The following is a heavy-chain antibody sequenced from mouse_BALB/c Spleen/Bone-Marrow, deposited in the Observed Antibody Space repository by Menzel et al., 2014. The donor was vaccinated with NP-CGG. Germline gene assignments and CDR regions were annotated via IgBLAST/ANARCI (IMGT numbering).Heavy chain of an antibody. Sequence: EVQLQQSGAELVKPGASVKISCRASGYTFSDYNMDWVKQSHGKSLEWIGVINPNYNSTYYNQKFKGKATLTVDKSSSTAYMELRSLTSEDTAVYYCARTVVATRYFDVWGAGTTVTVSS. CDR2: INPNYNST. CDR3: ARTVVATRYFDV. V-gene: IGHV1-18*01. D-gene: IGHD1-1*01. J-gene: IGHJ1*01. CDR1: GYTFSDYN.